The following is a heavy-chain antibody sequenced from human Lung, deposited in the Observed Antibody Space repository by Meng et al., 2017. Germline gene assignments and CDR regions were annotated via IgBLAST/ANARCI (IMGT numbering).Heavy chain of an antibody. J-gene: IGHJ4*02. Sequence: QAQLQQWGVGLLKHSETLSLTWFVSGGSFSEYYWIWIRQPPGKGLEWIGEINHSGSTNYNPSLESRATISVDTSQNSLSLKLSSVTAADSAVYYCARGPTTMAHDFDYWGQGTLVTVSS. CDR3: ARGPTTMAHDFDY. V-gene: IGHV4-34*01. D-gene: IGHD4-11*01. CDR2: INHSGST. CDR1: GGSFSEYY.